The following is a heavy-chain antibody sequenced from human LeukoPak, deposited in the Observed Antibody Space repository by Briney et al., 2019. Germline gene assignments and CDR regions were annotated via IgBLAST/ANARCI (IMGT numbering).Heavy chain of an antibody. CDR1: GGSISSSNW. J-gene: IGHJ4*02. D-gene: IGHD3-10*01. CDR3: ARGKDGSGTYYFDY. CDR2: IYHSGST. V-gene: IGHV4-4*02. Sequence: SETLSLTCAVSGGSISSSNWWRWVRPPPGKGLEWIGEIYHSGSTNYNPSLKSRVTISVDKSKNQFSLKLSSVTAADTAVYYCARGKDGSGTYYFDYWGQGTLVTVSS.